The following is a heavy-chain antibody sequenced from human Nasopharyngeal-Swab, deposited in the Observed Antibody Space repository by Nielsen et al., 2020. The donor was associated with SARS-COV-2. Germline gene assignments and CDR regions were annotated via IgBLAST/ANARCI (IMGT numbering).Heavy chain of an antibody. CDR3: EKGRGSSTSMIGY. D-gene: IGHD2/OR15-2a*01. V-gene: IGHV3-74*01. CDR1: GFTFSNYR. CDR2: INGDGSSL. J-gene: IGHJ4*02. Sequence: GESLKISCAASGFTFSNYRMHWVRQAPGKGLVWVSSINGDGSSLNYADFVKGRFTISTDNAKSTLYLEMNSLGAEDTAVYYCEKGRGSSTSMIGYWGQGTLVTVSS.